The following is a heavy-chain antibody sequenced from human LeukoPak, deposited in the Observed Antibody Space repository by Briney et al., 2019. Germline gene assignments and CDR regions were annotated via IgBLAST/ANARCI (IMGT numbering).Heavy chain of an antibody. J-gene: IGHJ6*02. D-gene: IGHD6-6*01. CDR3: ARHLVALYYGMDV. CDR1: GGSISGTNW. V-gene: IGHV4-4*02. Sequence: SETLSLTCAVSGGSISGTNWWNWVRQPPGKGLEWIGEIYHSGSTYYNPSLKSRVTISVDRSKNQFSLKLSSVTAADTAVYYCARHLVALYYGMDVWGRGTTVTVSS. CDR2: IYHSGST.